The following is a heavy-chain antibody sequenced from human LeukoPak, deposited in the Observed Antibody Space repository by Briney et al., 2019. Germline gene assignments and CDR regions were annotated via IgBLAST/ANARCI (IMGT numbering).Heavy chain of an antibody. CDR2: VDPEDGET. J-gene: IGHJ4*02. CDR3: ATGGPLSITIFGVVLFG. Sequence: ASVKISCKASGYTFTDYYMRWVQQAPGKGLEWMGRVDPEDGETIYAEKFQGRVTITADTSTDTAYMELSSLRSEDTAEYYCATGGPLSITIFGVVLFGWGQGTLVTVSS. V-gene: IGHV1-69-2*01. D-gene: IGHD3-3*01. CDR1: GYTFTDYY.